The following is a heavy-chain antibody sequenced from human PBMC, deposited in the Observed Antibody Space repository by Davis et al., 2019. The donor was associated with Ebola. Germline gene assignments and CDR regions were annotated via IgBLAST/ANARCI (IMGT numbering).Heavy chain of an antibody. V-gene: IGHV3-23*01. D-gene: IGHD6-19*01. CDR1: GFTFSSYS. CDR2: IIGSGVST. CDR3: AKSGSGWYFLDY. Sequence: GGSLRLSCAASGFTFSSYSMSWVRQAPGKGLEWVSPIIGSGVSTYYADSVKGRFTISRDNSKNTLYLQMNSLRAEDTAVYYCAKSGSGWYFLDYWGQGTLVTVSS. J-gene: IGHJ4*02.